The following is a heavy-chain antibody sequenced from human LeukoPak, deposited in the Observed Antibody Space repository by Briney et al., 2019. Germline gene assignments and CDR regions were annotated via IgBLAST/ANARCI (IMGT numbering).Heavy chain of an antibody. D-gene: IGHD2-2*01. V-gene: IGHV4-61*02. CDR3: ARRAVVPAAGVDY. CDR1: GGSISSGSNY. CDR2: IYTSGST. Sequence: SESLSLTCTVSGGSISSGSNYWSWIRQPAGKGLEWIGRIYTSGSTNYNPSLKSRVTISVDTSKNQFSLKLSSVTAADTAVYYCARRAVVPAAGVDYWGQGTLVTVSS. J-gene: IGHJ4*02.